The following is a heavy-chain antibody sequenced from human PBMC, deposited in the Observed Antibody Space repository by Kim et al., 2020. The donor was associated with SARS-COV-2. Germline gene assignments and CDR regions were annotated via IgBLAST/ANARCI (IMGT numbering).Heavy chain of an antibody. D-gene: IGHD6-13*01. CDR2: ILHDGSNK. Sequence: GGSLRLSCAASGFTFSSYGMHWVRQAPSKGLEWVAVILHDGSNKYYADSVKGRFTISRDNSRNTLYLQMNSLRVEDTAVYYCGKDAQAAADYWGQGTLVTVSS. V-gene: IGHV3-30*18. CDR1: GFTFSSYG. J-gene: IGHJ4*02. CDR3: GKDAQAAADY.